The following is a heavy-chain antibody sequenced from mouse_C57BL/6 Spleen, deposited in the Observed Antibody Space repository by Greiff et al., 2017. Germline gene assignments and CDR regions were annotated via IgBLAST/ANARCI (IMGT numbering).Heavy chain of an antibody. V-gene: IGHV1-52*01. CDR2: IDPADSET. CDR3: ARSSSPFYYGRSLFAY. Sequence: QVQLQQPGAELVRPGSSVKLSCKASGYTFTNYWMHWVKQRPIQGLEWIGNIDPADSETHYNQKFKDKATLTVDKSSSTAYMQLSCLTSEDSAFYSCARSSSPFYYGRSLFAYWGQGTLVTVSA. CDR1: GYTFTNYW. D-gene: IGHD1-1*01. J-gene: IGHJ3*01.